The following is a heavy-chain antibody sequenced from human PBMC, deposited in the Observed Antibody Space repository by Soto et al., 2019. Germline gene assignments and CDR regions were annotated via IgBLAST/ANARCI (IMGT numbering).Heavy chain of an antibody. CDR2: ISYDGSNK. CDR1: GFTFSSYG. D-gene: IGHD4-4*01. CDR3: AKDLIDYSNYIGIYYYGMDV. Sequence: QVQLVESGGGVVQPGRSLRLSCAASGFTFSSYGMHWVRQAPGKGLEWVAVISYDGSNKYYADSVKGRFTISRDNSKNTLYLQMNSLRAEDTAVYYCAKDLIDYSNYIGIYYYGMDVWGQGTTVTVSS. V-gene: IGHV3-30*18. J-gene: IGHJ6*02.